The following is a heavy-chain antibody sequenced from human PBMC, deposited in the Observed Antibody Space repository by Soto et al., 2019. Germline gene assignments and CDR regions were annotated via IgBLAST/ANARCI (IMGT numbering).Heavy chain of an antibody. CDR3: ASRPQGVGGTQYYFDY. V-gene: IGHV1-69*06. CDR1: GGTFSSYA. Sequence: QVQLVQSGAEVKKPGSSVKVSCKASGGTFSSYAISWVRQAPGQGLEWMGGIIPIFGTANYAQKFQGRVTITADKSTSTAYMELSSLRSEDTAVYYCASRPQGVGGTQYYFDYWGQGTLVTVSS. CDR2: IIPIFGTA. J-gene: IGHJ4*02. D-gene: IGHD1-1*01.